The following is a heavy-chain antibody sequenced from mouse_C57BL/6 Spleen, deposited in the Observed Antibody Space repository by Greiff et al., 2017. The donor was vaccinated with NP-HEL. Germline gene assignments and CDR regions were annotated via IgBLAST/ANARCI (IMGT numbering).Heavy chain of an antibody. Sequence: VQLKQSGPGLVQPSQSLSITCTVSGFSLTSYGVHWVRQSPGKGLEWLGVIWRGGSTDYNAAFMSRLSITKDNSKSQVFFKMNSLQADDTAIYDCAKNCGDGYDEGAMDYWGQGTSVTVSS. J-gene: IGHJ4*01. CDR3: AKNCGDGYDEGAMDY. CDR2: IWRGGST. D-gene: IGHD2-2*01. CDR1: GFSLTSYG. V-gene: IGHV2-5*01.